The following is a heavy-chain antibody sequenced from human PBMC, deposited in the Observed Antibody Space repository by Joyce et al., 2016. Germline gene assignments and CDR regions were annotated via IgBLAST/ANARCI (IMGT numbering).Heavy chain of an antibody. V-gene: IGHV1-46*01. CDR2: INPSGGST. Sequence: QVQLVQSGAEVKKPGASVKVSCKTSGYTFTSYYIYWVRQAPGQGLEWMGMINPSGGSTDNAQKFQGRVTMTRDTSTSTVYMELSRLRSEDTAVYYCARDGVPLEVHHSSGWCLYWGQGTLVTVSS. D-gene: IGHD6-19*01. CDR1: GYTFTSYY. CDR3: ARDGVPLEVHHSSGWCLY. J-gene: IGHJ4*02.